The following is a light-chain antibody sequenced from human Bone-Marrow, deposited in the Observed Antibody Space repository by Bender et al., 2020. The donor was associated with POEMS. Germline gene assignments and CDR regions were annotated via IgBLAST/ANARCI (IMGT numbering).Light chain of an antibody. CDR3: TSYGGSDNWV. CDR1: SSNTGSGYD. Sequence: QSVLTQPPSVSGAPGQRVTISCTGSSSNTGSGYDINWYQQHPGKAPKLMIYEVSKRPSGVPDRFSGSKSGNTASLTVSGLQAEDEADYYCTSYGGSDNWVFGGGTKLTVL. J-gene: IGLJ3*02. CDR2: EVS. V-gene: IGLV1-40*01.